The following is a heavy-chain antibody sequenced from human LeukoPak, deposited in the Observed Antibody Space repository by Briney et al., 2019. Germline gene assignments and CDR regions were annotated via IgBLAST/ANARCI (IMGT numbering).Heavy chain of an antibody. CDR3: AKDSAELWFGESQGMDV. J-gene: IGHJ6*02. CDR1: GFTFDEYA. V-gene: IGHV3-9*01. Sequence: GGSLRLSCAASGFTFDEYAMHWVRQAPGKGLEWVSGISWNSVSLGYADSVKGRFTISRDNAKNSLYLQMNSLRAEDTALYYCAKDSAELWFGESQGMDVWGQGTTVTVSS. CDR2: ISWNSVSL. D-gene: IGHD3-10*01.